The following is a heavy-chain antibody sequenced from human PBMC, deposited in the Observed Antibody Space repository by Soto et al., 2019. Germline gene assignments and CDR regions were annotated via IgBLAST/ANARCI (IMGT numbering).Heavy chain of an antibody. CDR1: GGSITSSNYY. J-gene: IGHJ5*02. D-gene: IGHD3-3*01. Sequence: SETLSLTCTVSGGSITSSNYYWGWIRQPPGKGLEWIGNVYYNGFTYYNPSLKSRVTISVDTSKNHFSLKLTSVTAADTAVYYCARQEDFWSGSHWFDPWGQGTLVTVSS. CDR3: ARQEDFWSGSHWFDP. V-gene: IGHV4-39*01. CDR2: VYYNGFT.